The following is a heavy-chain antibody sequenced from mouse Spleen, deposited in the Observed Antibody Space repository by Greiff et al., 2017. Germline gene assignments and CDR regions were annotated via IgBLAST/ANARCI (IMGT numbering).Heavy chain of an antibody. Sequence: VQLKESGGGLVQPGGSLKLSCAASGFTFSSYGMSWVRQTPDKRLELVATINSNGGSTYYPDSVKGRFTISRDNAKNTLYLQMSSLKSEDTAMYYCARANWVFDYWGQSTTLTVSS. CDR1: GFTFSSYG. J-gene: IGHJ2*01. D-gene: IGHD4-1*01. CDR2: INSNGGST. V-gene: IGHV5-6-3*01. CDR3: ARANWVFDY.